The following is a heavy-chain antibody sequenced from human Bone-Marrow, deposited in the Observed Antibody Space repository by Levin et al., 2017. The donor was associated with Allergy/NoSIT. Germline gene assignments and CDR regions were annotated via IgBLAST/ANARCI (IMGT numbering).Heavy chain of an antibody. CDR3: ARMRYGSNSGGFDY. D-gene: IGHD4-23*01. CDR1: GGSINSYY. V-gene: IGHV4-59*08. Sequence: SETLSLTCTVSGGSINSYYWSWIRQPPGKGLEWIGSIYYNGDTNYNPSLKSRVTISVDTSKSQFSLNLSSVTAADTAVYYCARMRYGSNSGGFDYWGQGTLVTVSS. CDR2: IYYNGDT. J-gene: IGHJ4*02.